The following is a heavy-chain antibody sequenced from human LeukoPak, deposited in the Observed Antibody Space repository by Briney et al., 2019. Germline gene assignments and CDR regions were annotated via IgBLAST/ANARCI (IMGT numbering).Heavy chain of an antibody. CDR3: ARATGKAGATFDY. V-gene: IGHV1-8*01. CDR2: MNPDTGDT. CDR1: GYTFTAYD. D-gene: IGHD1-26*01. Sequence: ASVRVSCKASGYTFTAYDINWVRQATGQGLEWMGWMNPDTGDTGYAQKFQGRVTMTRNTSISTAYMELSSLRSEDTAVYYCARATGKAGATFDYWGQGTLVTVSS. J-gene: IGHJ4*02.